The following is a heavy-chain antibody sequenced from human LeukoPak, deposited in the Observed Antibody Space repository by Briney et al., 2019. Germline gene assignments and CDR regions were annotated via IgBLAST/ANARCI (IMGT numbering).Heavy chain of an antibody. CDR1: GFTFDDYT. J-gene: IGHJ4*02. Sequence: GGSLRLSCAASGFTFDDYTMHWVRQAPGKGLEWVSLISWDAGRTYYADSVKGRFTISRDNSKNSLCLQMNSLRTEDTALYYCAKADTTLDPFDHWGQGTLVTVSS. V-gene: IGHV3-43*01. CDR3: AKADTTLDPFDH. D-gene: IGHD5-18*01. CDR2: ISWDAGRT.